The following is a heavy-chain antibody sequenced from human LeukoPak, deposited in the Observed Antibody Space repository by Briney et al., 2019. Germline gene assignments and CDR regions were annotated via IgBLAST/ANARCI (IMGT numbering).Heavy chain of an antibody. CDR3: AKDFDILTGWTRIQLWFDAFDI. D-gene: IGHD3-9*01. J-gene: IGHJ3*02. CDR2: ISYDGSNK. V-gene: IGHV3-30*18. CDR1: GFTFSSYG. Sequence: GGSLRLSCAASGFTFSSYGMHWVRQAPGKGLEWVAVISYDGSNKYYADSVKGRFTISRDNSKNTLYLQMNSLRAEDTAVCYCAKDFDILTGWTRIQLWFDAFDIWGQGTMVTVSS.